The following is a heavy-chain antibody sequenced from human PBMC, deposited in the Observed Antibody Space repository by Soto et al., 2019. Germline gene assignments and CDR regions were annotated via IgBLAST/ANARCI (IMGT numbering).Heavy chain of an antibody. V-gene: IGHV3-9*01. Sequence: SLRLSCAASGFTFDDYAMHWVRQAPGKGLEWVSGISWNSGSIGYADSVKGRFTISRDNAKNSLYLQMNSLRAEDTALYYCAKDDCSSTSCRGAFDIWGQGTMVTVS. CDR3: AKDDCSSTSCRGAFDI. CDR1: GFTFDDYA. CDR2: ISWNSGSI. D-gene: IGHD2-2*01. J-gene: IGHJ3*02.